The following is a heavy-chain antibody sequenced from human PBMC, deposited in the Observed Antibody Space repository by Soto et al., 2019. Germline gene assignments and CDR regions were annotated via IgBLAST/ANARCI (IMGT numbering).Heavy chain of an antibody. J-gene: IGHJ6*02. CDR2: IIPIFGTA. Sequence: QVQLVQSGAEVKKPGSSVKVSCKASGGTFSSYAISWVRQAPGQGLEWMGGIIPIFGTANYAQKFQGRVTITADESTSTAYMELSSRRSEDTAVYYCARSLGRMVTSYYGLDVWGQGTTVTVSS. V-gene: IGHV1-69*01. CDR3: ARSLGRMVTSYYGLDV. CDR1: GGTFSSYA. D-gene: IGHD5-18*01.